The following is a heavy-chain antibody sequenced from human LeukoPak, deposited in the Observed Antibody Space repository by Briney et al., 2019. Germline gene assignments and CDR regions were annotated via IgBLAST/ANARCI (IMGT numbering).Heavy chain of an antibody. CDR3: ARIKSLNYYHRSALQE. D-gene: IGHD3-22*01. Sequence: SGPALVKPTQTLTLTCTFSGFSLTTSEMSVSWIRQPPGKALEWLARIDWDDDKYYSTSLKTRLSISKDTSKNQVVLTMTNMDPVDTATYYRARIKSLNYYHRSALQEWGQGTLVIVSS. CDR2: IDWDDDK. CDR1: GFSLTTSEMS. J-gene: IGHJ4*02. V-gene: IGHV2-70*11.